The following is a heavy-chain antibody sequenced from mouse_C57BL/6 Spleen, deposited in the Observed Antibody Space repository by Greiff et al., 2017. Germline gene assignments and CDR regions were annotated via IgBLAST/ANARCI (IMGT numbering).Heavy chain of an antibody. CDR2: IRNKANGYTT. J-gene: IGHJ2*01. CDR1: GFTFTDYY. V-gene: IGHV7-3*01. CDR3: AGSPRGSSYDY. Sequence: EVKLVESGGGLVQPGGSLSLSCAASGFTFTDYYMSWVRQPPGKALEWLGFIRNKANGYTTEYSASVKGRFTISRDNSQSILYLQMNALRAEDSATYYCAGSPRGSSYDYWGQGTTLTVSS. D-gene: IGHD1-1*01.